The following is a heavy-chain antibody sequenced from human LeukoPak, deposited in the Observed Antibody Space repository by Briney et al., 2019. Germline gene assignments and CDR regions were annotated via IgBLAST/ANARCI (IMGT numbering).Heavy chain of an antibody. CDR2: IRYDGSNK. Sequence: GGSLRLSCAASGFTFSSYGMSWVRQAPGKGLEWVAFIRYDGSNKYYADSVKGRFTISRDNSKNTLYLQMNSLRAEDTAVYYCAKVKGFGVYYMDVWGKGTTVTISS. J-gene: IGHJ6*03. D-gene: IGHD3-10*01. V-gene: IGHV3-30*02. CDR3: AKVKGFGVYYMDV. CDR1: GFTFSSYG.